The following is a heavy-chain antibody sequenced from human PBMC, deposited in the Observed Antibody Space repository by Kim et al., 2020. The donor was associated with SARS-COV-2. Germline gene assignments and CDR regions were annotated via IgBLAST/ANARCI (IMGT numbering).Heavy chain of an antibody. CDR2: ISSSSSYT. V-gene: IGHV3-11*05. CDR3: ARAGYYYDSSGYYGPFVI. CDR1: GFTFSDYY. Sequence: GGSLRLSCAASGFTFSDYYMSWIRQAPGKGLEWVSYISSSSSYTYYADSVKGRFTISRDNAKNSLYLQMNSLRAEDTAVYYCARAGYYYDSSGYYGPFVIWGAGTMGTVSS. D-gene: IGHD3-22*01. J-gene: IGHJ3*02.